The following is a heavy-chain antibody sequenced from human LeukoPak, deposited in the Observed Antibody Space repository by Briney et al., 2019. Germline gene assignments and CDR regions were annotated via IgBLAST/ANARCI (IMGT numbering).Heavy chain of an antibody. CDR3: VKGDWYFEY. J-gene: IGHJ4*02. V-gene: IGHV3-7*05. CDR2: VNRDGTEK. CDR1: GFNFSDSR. Sequence: GGSLRLSCAGSGFNFSDSRMTWVRQAPGKGLEWVANVNRDGTEKKFLASVEGRFTISRDNAKKSLDLQMNSLRPQDTAVYFCVKGDWYFEYWGQGILVTV. D-gene: IGHD2-21*01.